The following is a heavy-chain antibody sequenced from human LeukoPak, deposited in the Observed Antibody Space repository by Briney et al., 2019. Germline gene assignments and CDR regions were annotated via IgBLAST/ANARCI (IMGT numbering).Heavy chain of an antibody. V-gene: IGHV4-34*01. CDR3: ARRRAYCGGHCPFWAFDI. J-gene: IGHJ3*02. CDR1: GGSFSGYY. CDR2: INHSGST. Sequence: PSETLSLTCAVYGGSFSGYYWSWIRQPPGKGLEWIGEINHSGSTNYNPSLKSRVTISVDTSKNQFSLKLSSVTAADTAVYYCARRRAYCGGHCPFWAFDIWGQGTMVTVSS. D-gene: IGHD2-21*01.